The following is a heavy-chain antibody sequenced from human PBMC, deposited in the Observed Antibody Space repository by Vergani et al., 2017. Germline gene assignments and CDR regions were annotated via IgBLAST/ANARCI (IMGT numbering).Heavy chain of an antibody. D-gene: IGHD3-10*01. CDR3: ARLXGYYGSGSPDAFDI. CDR2: IYHSGST. CDR1: GYSISSGYY. J-gene: IGHJ3*02. V-gene: IGHV4-38-2*01. Sequence: QVQLQESGPGLVKPSETLTLTCAVSGYSISSGYYWGLIRPPPGKGLEWIGSIYHSGSTYYNPSLKSRVTISVDTSKNQFSLKLSSVTAADTAVYYCARLXGYYGSGSPDAFDIWGQGTMVTVSS.